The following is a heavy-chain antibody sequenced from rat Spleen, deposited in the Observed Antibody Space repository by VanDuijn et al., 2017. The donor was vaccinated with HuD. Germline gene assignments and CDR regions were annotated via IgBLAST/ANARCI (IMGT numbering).Heavy chain of an antibody. V-gene: IGHV2-43*01. CDR1: GFSLTSYP. J-gene: IGHJ3*01. CDR2: IWTGGST. Sequence: QVQLKESGPGLVQPSQTLSLTCTVSGFSLTSYPVSWVRQPPGKGLEWMGVIWTGGSTAYNSLLKSRLSISRDISKSQVFLTMNSLQTEDTAIYFCTSPFRWFAYWGQGTLVTVSS. CDR3: TSPFRWFAY.